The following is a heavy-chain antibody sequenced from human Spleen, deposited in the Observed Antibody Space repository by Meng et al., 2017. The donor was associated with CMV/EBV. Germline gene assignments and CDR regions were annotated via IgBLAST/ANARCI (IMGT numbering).Heavy chain of an antibody. V-gene: IGHV3-33*01. Sequence: GGSLRLSCATSGFTFSGYGMHWVRQAPGKGLEWVAVIWYDGTNKYYADSVKGRFTISRDNSKNTLYLQMNSLRAEDSAVYYCARDRGAYALNFDYWGQGTRVTVSS. J-gene: IGHJ4*02. CDR1: GFTFSGYG. CDR3: ARDRGAYALNFDY. CDR2: IWYDGTNK. D-gene: IGHD5-12*01.